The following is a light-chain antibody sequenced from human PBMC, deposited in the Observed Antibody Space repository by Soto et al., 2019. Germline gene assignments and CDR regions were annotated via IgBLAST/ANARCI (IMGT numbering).Light chain of an antibody. V-gene: IGKV3-20*01. CDR3: QQYGISPT. CDR2: DVS. J-gene: IGKJ1*01. CDR1: QSVSSNY. Sequence: DIVLTQSPGTLSLSPGERATLSCRSSQSVSSNYLAWYQQKPDQAPRLVIYDVSGRATGIPDRFSGSGSGTVFTLTISRLEPEVSAVYYCQQYGISPTFGQGTKVEIK.